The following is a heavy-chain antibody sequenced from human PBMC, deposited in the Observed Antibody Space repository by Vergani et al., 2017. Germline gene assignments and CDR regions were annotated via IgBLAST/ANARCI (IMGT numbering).Heavy chain of an antibody. D-gene: IGHD2-15*01. CDR2: IYPGDSNT. Sequence: EVQLVQSGAEVKKPGESLKISCKGSGYSFTSYWIGWVRQTPGEGVEWMGIIYPGDSNTRYSPSFQGQVTISANKSISTAYLQWSSLKASNTAMYYCASCRDNGYYYMDVWGKGSTVTVSS. V-gene: IGHV5-51*03. J-gene: IGHJ6*03. CDR3: ASCRDNGYYYMDV. CDR1: GYSFTSYW.